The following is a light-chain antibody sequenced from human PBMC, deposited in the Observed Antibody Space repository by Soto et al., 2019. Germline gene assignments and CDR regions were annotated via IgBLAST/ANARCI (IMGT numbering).Light chain of an antibody. CDR2: EVS. V-gene: IGLV2-14*01. CDR3: SSCASSSTVV. Sequence: QSALTQPASVSGSPGQSITISCTGTSSDVGGYNYVSWYQQYPGKAPKLMIYEVSNRPSAVSNRFSGSKSGNTASLTISGLQAEDEADYYCSSCASSSTVVFGGGTKQTVL. CDR1: SSDVGGYNY. J-gene: IGLJ2*01.